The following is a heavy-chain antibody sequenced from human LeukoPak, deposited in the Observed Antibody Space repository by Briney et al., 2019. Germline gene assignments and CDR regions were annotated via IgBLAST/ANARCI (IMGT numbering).Heavy chain of an antibody. V-gene: IGHV1-18*01. CDR3: TREGALINTGSYSFDY. CDR1: GYTFTSYG. D-gene: IGHD1-26*01. J-gene: IGHJ4*02. Sequence: ASVKVSCKASGYTFTSYGISWVRQAPGQGLEWMGWISAYNGNTNYAQKLQGRVTMTTDTSTSTAYMELRSLRSEDTAVYYCTREGALINTGSYSFDYWGQGTLVTVSS. CDR2: ISAYNGNT.